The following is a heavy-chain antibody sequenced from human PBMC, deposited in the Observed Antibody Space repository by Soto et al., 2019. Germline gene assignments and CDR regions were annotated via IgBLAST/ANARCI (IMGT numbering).Heavy chain of an antibody. Sequence: GESLKISCKGSGYSFTSYWIGWVRQMPGKGLECMGIIYPGDSDTRYSPSFQGQVTISADKSISTAYLQWSSLKASDTAMYYCASLTRGDGYNSQFDPWGQGTLVTVSS. CDR2: IYPGDSDT. V-gene: IGHV5-51*01. CDR3: ASLTRGDGYNSQFDP. CDR1: GYSFTSYW. D-gene: IGHD5-12*01. J-gene: IGHJ5*02.